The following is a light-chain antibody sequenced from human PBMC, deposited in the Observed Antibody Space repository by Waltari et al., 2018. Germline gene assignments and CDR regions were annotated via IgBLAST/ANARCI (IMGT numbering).Light chain of an antibody. V-gene: IGLV2-14*01. J-gene: IGLJ2*01. CDR2: DVS. CDR1: GGDVGGYNI. CDR3: ISYSSATPGNVV. Sequence: SPWTRPAPVPGLLGHSTTFPCTGTGGDVGGYNIFAGYQQHPGKAPKLMIHDVSNRPSGVSIRFSGSKSGNTASLTISGLQADDEADYYCISYSSATPGNVVIGGGTKLTVL.